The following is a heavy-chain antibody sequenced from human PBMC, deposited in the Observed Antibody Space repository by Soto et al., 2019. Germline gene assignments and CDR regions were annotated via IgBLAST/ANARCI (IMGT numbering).Heavy chain of an antibody. CDR3: ATRRMDV. Sequence: QVQLQQSGPGLVKPSQTLSLTCAISGDRVSSNGAAWNWIRQSPSRGLEWLGWTYYRSKWHNEYAESVKSRLTINPDTSKNQLSLQLNSVTPEDTAVYYCATRRMDVWGQGTTVTVSS. V-gene: IGHV6-1*01. CDR2: TYYRSKWHN. J-gene: IGHJ6*02. CDR1: GDRVSSNGAA.